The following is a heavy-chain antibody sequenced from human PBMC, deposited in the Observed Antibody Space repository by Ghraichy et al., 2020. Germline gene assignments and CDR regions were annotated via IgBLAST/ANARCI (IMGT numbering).Heavy chain of an antibody. CDR1: GDTFSRYA. D-gene: IGHD6-6*01. J-gene: IGHJ4*02. V-gene: IGHV1-69*06. CDR3: ASHLAARLEGAFDY. CDR2: IIPIFGTA. Sequence: SVKVSCKASGDTFSRYAISWVRQAPGQGLEWMGGIIPIFGTANYAQKFQGRVTITADKSTSTAYMELGSLRAEGTAVYYCASHLAARLEGAFDYWGQGTLVAVSS.